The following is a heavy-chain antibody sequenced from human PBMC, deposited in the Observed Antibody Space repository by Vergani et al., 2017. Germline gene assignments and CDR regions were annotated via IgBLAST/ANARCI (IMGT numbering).Heavy chain of an antibody. CDR2: IDPSDSYT. V-gene: IGHV5-10-1*03. Sequence: EVQLVQSGAEVKKPGESLRISCKGSGYSFTSYWISWVRQLPGKGLEWMVRIDPSDSYTNYRPSFQGHVTISADKSISTAYLQWSSLKASDTAMYYCAIQTAEDYDSSGYYFDYWGQGTLVTVSS. CDR1: GYSFTSYW. D-gene: IGHD3-22*01. J-gene: IGHJ4*02. CDR3: AIQTAEDYDSSGYYFDY.